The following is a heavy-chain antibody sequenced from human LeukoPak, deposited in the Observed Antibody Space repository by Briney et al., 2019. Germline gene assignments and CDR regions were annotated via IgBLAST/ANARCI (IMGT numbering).Heavy chain of an antibody. Sequence: PSETLSLTCTVSGGSISSGGYYWSWLRQHPGKGLEWIGYIYYSGSTYYNPSLKSRVTISVDTSKNQFSLKLSSVTAADTAVYYCARVRLPLQYYDSSGYVFDYWGQGTLVTVSS. CDR1: GGSISSGGYY. V-gene: IGHV4-31*03. CDR2: IYYSGST. J-gene: IGHJ4*02. CDR3: ARVRLPLQYYDSSGYVFDY. D-gene: IGHD3-22*01.